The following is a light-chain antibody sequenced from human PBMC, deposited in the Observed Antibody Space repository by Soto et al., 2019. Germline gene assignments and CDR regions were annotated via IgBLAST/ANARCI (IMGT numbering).Light chain of an antibody. CDR2: EVS. Sequence: QSALTQPASVSGSPGQSITISCTGTSSDVGGYKYVSWYQQHPDKAPKLIIFEVSNRPSGISSRFSGSKSGNTASLTISGLQAEDAADYYCAAWDDNVYVFGTGTKLTVL. V-gene: IGLV2-14*01. CDR3: AAWDDNVYV. CDR1: SSDVGGYKY. J-gene: IGLJ1*01.